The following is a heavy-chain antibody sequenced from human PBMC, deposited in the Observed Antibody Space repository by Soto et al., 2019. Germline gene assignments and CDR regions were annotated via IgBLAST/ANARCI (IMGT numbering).Heavy chain of an antibody. V-gene: IGHV4-61*01. Sequence: LSLTCTVSGGSVSSGSFYWSWIRRPPGKGLEWIGYFYDSGSTNYNPSLRSRVTMSVDTSKNQFSLKLSSVTAADTAVYYCAASAPPATNYYYAMDVWGQGTTVTVSS. J-gene: IGHJ6*02. CDR1: GGSVSSGSFY. D-gene: IGHD5-12*01. CDR3: AASAPPATNYYYAMDV. CDR2: FYDSGST.